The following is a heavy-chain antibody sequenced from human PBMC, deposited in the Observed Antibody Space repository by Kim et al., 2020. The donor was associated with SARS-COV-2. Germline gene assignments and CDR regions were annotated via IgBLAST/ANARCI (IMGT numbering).Heavy chain of an antibody. Sequence: GSTNSTPSLKRRVTMSVDTSKNQFSLKLSSVTTADTAVYYCAGRLPYFDYWGQGTLVTVSS. V-gene: IGHV4-4*06. D-gene: IGHD2-15*01. CDR3: AGRLPYFDY. CDR2: GST. J-gene: IGHJ4*02.